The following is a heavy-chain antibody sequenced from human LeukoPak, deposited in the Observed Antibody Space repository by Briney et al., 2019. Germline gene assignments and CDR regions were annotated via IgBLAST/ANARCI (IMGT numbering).Heavy chain of an antibody. CDR1: GYTFTSYY. V-gene: IGHV1-46*01. CDR3: ARGYGDFRVEGRYFHS. J-gene: IGHJ4*02. CDR2: INPSGGST. D-gene: IGHD4-17*01. Sequence: GASVKVSCKASGYTFTSYYMHWVRQAPGQGLEWMGIINPSGGSTSYAQKFQGRVTITRDTSTSTVYMELSSLRSEDTAVYYCARGYGDFRVEGRYFHSWGQGTLVTVSS.